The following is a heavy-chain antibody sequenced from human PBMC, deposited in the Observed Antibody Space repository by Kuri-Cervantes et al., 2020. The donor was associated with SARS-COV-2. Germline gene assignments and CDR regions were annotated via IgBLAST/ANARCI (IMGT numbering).Heavy chain of an antibody. J-gene: IGHJ5*02. CDR3: ARHDYDFWSGSIGWFDP. CDR2: ISSRSSYI. Sequence: GESLKISCAASGFTFSNYNMNWVRQAPGKGLEWVSSISSRSSYIYYADSVKGRFTISRDNAKNSLYLQMNSLRAEDTAVYYCARHDYDFWSGSIGWFDPWGQGTLVTVSS. D-gene: IGHD3-3*01. CDR1: GFTFSNYN. V-gene: IGHV3-21*01.